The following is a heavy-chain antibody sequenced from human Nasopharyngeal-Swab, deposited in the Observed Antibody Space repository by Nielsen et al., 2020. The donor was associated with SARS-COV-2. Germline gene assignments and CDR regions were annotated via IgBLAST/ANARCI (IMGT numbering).Heavy chain of an antibody. CDR3: ARGPYSSSWYATQGKNWFDP. D-gene: IGHD6-13*01. CDR2: INHSGST. J-gene: IGHJ5*02. V-gene: IGHV4-34*01. CDR1: GGSFSGYY. Sequence: SETLSLTCAVYGGSFSGYYWSWIRQPPGKGLGWIGEINHSGSTNYTPTPKSRVTISVDTSKNQFSLKLSSVTAADTAVYYCARGPYSSSWYATQGKNWFDPWGQGTLVTVSS.